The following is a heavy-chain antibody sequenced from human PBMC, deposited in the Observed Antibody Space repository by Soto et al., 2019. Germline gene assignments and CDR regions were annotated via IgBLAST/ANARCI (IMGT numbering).Heavy chain of an antibody. CDR2: IKRETDGGTT. D-gene: IGHD3-22*01. CDR3: TTGLSSGYYNFDS. J-gene: IGHJ4*02. V-gene: IGHV3-15*01. CDR1: GFTFTNAW. Sequence: EVQLVESGGGLVKPGGSLRLSCTASGFTFTNAWMSWVRQAPGKGLEWVGRIKRETDGGTTDYTAPVKGRFIISRDDSKDTLYLQMNSLKTDDTAVYYCTTGLSSGYYNFDSWGQGTLVTVSS.